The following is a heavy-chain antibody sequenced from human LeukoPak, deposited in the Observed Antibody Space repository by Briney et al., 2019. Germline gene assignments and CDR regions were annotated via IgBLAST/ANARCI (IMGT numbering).Heavy chain of an antibody. V-gene: IGHV1-2*02. J-gene: IGHJ4*02. CDR2: INPNSGGT. CDR3: ARIMVRGALAFDY. D-gene: IGHD3-10*01. Sequence: ASVKVSFKASGCTFTGYYMHWVRQAPGQGLEWMGWINPNSGGTNYAQKFQGRVTMTRDTSISTAYMELSRLRSDDTAVYYCARIMVRGALAFDYWGQGTLVTVSS. CDR1: GCTFTGYY.